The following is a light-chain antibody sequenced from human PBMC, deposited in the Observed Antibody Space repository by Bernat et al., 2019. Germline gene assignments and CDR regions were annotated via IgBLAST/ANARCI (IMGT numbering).Light chain of an antibody. Sequence: QSALTQPASVSWSPGQSITLSCTGTSSDVGAYNYVSWYQQHPGRAPKLMIFDVSNRPSGVSDRFSGSKSGNTASLTISGLRPEDEADYYCSSVSTTSTPVVFGGGTKLTVL. J-gene: IGLJ3*02. CDR1: SSDVGAYNY. CDR2: DVS. CDR3: SSVSTTSTPVV. V-gene: IGLV2-14*03.